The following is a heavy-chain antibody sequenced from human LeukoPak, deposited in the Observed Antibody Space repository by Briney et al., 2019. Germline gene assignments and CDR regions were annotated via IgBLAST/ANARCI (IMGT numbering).Heavy chain of an antibody. CDR2: IYYSEST. J-gene: IGHJ4*02. CDR3: ARAPGIAAAGTRFDF. D-gene: IGHD6-13*01. V-gene: IGHV4-31*03. Sequence: SQTLSLTCTVSGGSISTGGYYWSWIRQHPGKGLEWVGYIYYSESTYYNPSLKSRVTISVDTSKNQYSLKLNSVTAGDTAVYYCARAPGIAAAGTRFDFWGQGTLVTVCS. CDR1: GGSISTGGYY.